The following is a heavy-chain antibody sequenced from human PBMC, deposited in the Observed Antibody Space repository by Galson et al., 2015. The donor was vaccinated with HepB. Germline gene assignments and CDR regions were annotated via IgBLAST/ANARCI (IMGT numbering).Heavy chain of an antibody. CDR1: GFTFSSHW. CDR3: ARASSSWYIS. V-gene: IGHV3-7*03. CDR2: IKEDGSEK. D-gene: IGHD6-13*01. Sequence: SLRLSCAASGFTFSSHWMSWVRQAPGKGLEWVANIKEDGSEKYYVDSVKGRFTISRDNAKNSLYLQMNSLTAEDTAVYNCARASSSWYISWGQGTLVTVSS. J-gene: IGHJ5*02.